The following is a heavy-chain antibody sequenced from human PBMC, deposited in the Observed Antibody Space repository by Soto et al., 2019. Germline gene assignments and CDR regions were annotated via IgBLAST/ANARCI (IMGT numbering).Heavy chain of an antibody. J-gene: IGHJ6*03. D-gene: IGHD2-2*01. V-gene: IGHV1-8*01. CDR3: ARGDIVVVPAAKEDGYYYYYYYMDV. Sequence: GASVKVSCKASGYTFTSYDINWVRQATGQGLEWMGWMNPNSGNTGYAQKFQGRVTMTRNTSISTAYMELSSLRSEDTAVYYCARGDIVVVPAAKEDGYYYYYYYMDVWGKGTTVTVSS. CDR2: MNPNSGNT. CDR1: GYTFTSYD.